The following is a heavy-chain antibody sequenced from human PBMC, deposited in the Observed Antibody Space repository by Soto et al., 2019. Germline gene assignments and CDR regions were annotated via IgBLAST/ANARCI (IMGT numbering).Heavy chain of an antibody. CDR2: VNGDESSI. CDR1: GFTFTNYW. D-gene: IGHD1-26*01. V-gene: IGHV3-74*01. CDR3: ARDLHCPSACPGWGYGMDV. J-gene: IGHJ6*02. Sequence: GGSLRLSCAASGFTFTNYWMHWVRQAPGKGLVWVARVNGDESSISYADSVKGRFTISRDNAKNTLYLQMNSLRAEDTAVYYCARDLHCPSACPGWGYGMDVWGQGTTVTVSS.